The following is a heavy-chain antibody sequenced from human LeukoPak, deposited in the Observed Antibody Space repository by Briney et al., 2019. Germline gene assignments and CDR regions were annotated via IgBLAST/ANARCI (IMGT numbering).Heavy chain of an antibody. CDR3: AKRAHLGIAVAGTRGYFDY. CDR2: ISGSGGST. J-gene: IGHJ4*02. D-gene: IGHD6-19*01. CDR1: GFTFSSYA. Sequence: GGSLRLSCAASGFTFSSYAMSWVRQAPGKGLEWVSAISGSGGSTYYADSVKGRFTISRDNSKNTLYLQMNSLRAEDTAVYYCAKRAHLGIAVAGTRGYFDYWGQGTLVTVSS. V-gene: IGHV3-23*01.